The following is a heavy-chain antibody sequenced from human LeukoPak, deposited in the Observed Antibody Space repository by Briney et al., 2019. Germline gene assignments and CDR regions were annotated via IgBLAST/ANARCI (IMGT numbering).Heavy chain of an antibody. CDR1: GFTFSSYG. D-gene: IGHD3-22*01. V-gene: IGHV3-30*02. J-gene: IGHJ4*02. CDR2: IRYDGSNK. CDR3: AKKTGDSSGYYRRYYFDY. Sequence: QAGGSLRLSCAASGFTFSSYGMHWVRQAPGKGLEWVAFIRYDGSNKYYADSVKGRFTIPRDNSKNTLYLQMNSLRAEDRAVYYCAKKTGDSSGYYRRYYFDYWGQGTLVTVSS.